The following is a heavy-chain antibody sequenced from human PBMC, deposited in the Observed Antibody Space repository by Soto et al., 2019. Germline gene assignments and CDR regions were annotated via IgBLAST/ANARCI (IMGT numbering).Heavy chain of an antibody. J-gene: IGHJ5*02. V-gene: IGHV4-38-2*01. Sequence: PSETQSLTCAVAGYSSSGGDDWGWIRQPPGKGLEWIGSIYHSGSTYYNPSLKSRVTISVDTSKNQFSLKLSSVTAADTAVYYCARSPKYSSGPRGDWFDPWGQGTLVTVSS. CDR1: GYSSSGGDD. CDR3: ARSPKYSSGPRGDWFDP. D-gene: IGHD6-19*01. CDR2: IYHSGST.